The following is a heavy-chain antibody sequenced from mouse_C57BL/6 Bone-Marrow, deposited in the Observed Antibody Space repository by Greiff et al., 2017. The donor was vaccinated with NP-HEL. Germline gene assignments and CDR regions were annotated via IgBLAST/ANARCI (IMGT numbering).Heavy chain of an antibody. CDR3: ARDGYDWYFDV. D-gene: IGHD2-12*01. J-gene: IGHJ1*01. CDR2: SRNKANDYTT. CDR1: GFTFSDFY. V-gene: IGHV7-1*02. Sequence: EVNVVESGGGLVQPGGSLRLSCATSGFTFSDFYMEWVRQPPGKRLEWIAASRNKANDYTTEYSASVKGRFIVSRDTSQSILYLQMNALRAEDTAIYYCARDGYDWYFDVWGAGTTVTVSS.